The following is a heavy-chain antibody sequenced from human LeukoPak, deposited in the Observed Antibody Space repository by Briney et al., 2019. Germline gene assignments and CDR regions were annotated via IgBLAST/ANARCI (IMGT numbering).Heavy chain of an antibody. CDR2: IAHDGVAK. Sequence: PGMSLGLSCAASGFSFSTYGMQWVRQAPGKGLEWVAVIAHDGVAKRYADSVKGRCTISRDNSKTTLYLQMDNLRSEDTAVYYCAKEFGDYQGFDYWGQGTLVTVSS. V-gene: IGHV3-30*18. D-gene: IGHD4-17*01. J-gene: IGHJ4*02. CDR1: GFSFSTYG. CDR3: AKEFGDYQGFDY.